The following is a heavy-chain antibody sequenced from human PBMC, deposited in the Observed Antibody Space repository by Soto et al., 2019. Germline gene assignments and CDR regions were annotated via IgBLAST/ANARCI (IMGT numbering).Heavy chain of an antibody. CDR3: ARVTRQCPHYYGMDV. CDR2: IIPILGIA. CDR1: GGTFSSYT. Sequence: QVQLVQSGAEVKKPGSSVKVSCKASGGTFSSYTISWVRQAPGQGLEWMGRIIPILGIANYAQKFQGRVTITADKAXXTASMELSSLRSEDTAVYYCARVTRQCPHYYGMDVWGQGTTVTVSS. J-gene: IGHJ6*02. V-gene: IGHV1-69*02. D-gene: IGHD6-19*01.